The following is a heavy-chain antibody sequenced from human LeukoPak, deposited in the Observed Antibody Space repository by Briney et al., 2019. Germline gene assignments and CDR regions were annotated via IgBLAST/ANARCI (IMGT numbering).Heavy chain of an antibody. J-gene: IGHJ4*02. D-gene: IGHD3-10*01. V-gene: IGHV4-34*01. CDR2: INHSGST. CDR1: GGSFSGYY. Sequence: SETLSLTCAVYGGSFSGYYWSWIRQPPGKGLEWIGEINHSGSTNYNPSLKSRVTISVDTSKNQFSLKLSSVTAADTAVYYCARGIGFDYWGQGTLVTVSS. CDR3: ARGIGFDY.